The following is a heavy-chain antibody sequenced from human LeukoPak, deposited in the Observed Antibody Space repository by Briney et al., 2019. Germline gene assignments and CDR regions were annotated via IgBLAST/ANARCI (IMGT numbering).Heavy chain of an antibody. CDR1: GFTFSSYA. CDR3: AKDLRRYYYDSSGPDAFDI. V-gene: IGHV3-23*01. J-gene: IGHJ3*02. Sequence: GGSLRLSCAASGFTFSSYAMSWVRQAPGKGLEWVSAISGSGGSTYYADSAKGRFTISRDNSKNTLYLQMNSLRAEDTAVYYCAKDLRRYYYDSSGPDAFDIWGQGTMVTVSS. D-gene: IGHD3-22*01. CDR2: ISGSGGST.